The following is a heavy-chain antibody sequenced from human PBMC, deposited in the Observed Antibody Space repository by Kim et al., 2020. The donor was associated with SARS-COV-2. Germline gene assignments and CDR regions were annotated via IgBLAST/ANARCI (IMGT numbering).Heavy chain of an antibody. Sequence: GGSLRLSCAASGFTFDDYAMHWVRQAPGKGLEWVSGISWNSGSIGYADSVKGRFTISRDNAKNSLYLQMNSLRAEDTALYYCAKGHLNYYDSSGYSWGQGTLVTVSS. CDR1: GFTFDDYA. CDR2: ISWNSGSI. V-gene: IGHV3-9*01. J-gene: IGHJ5*02. D-gene: IGHD3-22*01. CDR3: AKGHLNYYDSSGYS.